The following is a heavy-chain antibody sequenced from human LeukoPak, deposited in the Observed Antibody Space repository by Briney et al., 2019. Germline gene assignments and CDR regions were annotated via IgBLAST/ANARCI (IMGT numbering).Heavy chain of an antibody. CDR1: GFTFSSYW. J-gene: IGHJ6*02. CDR2: INSDGSST. Sequence: GGSLRLSCAASGFTFSSYWMHWVRQAPGKGLVWVSRINSDGSSTSYADSVKGRFTISRDNAKNTLYLQMNSLRAKDTAVYYCARGRGSSWYGHYYYYGMDVWGQGTTVTVSS. V-gene: IGHV3-74*01. D-gene: IGHD6-13*01. CDR3: ARGRGSSWYGHYYYYGMDV.